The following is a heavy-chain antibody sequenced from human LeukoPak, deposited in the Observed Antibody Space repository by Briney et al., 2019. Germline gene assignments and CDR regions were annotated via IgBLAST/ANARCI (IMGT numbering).Heavy chain of an antibody. CDR1: GFTFSSYW. CDR2: IKQDGSEK. CDR3: ARDKESSGWYYYYMDV. D-gene: IGHD6-19*01. Sequence: PGGSLRLSCAASGFTFSSYWMSWVRQAPGKGLEWVANIKQDGSEKYYVDSVKGRFTISRDNAKNSLYLQMNSLRAEDTAVYYCARDKESSGWYYYYMDVWGKGTTVTISS. V-gene: IGHV3-7*01. J-gene: IGHJ6*03.